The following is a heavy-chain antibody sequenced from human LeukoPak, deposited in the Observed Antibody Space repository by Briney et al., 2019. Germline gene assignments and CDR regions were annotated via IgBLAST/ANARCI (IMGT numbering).Heavy chain of an antibody. CDR1: GFTFSSYS. J-gene: IGHJ4*02. V-gene: IGHV3-21*01. CDR3: ARDWRGYEPPFDY. D-gene: IGHD5-12*01. Sequence: PGGSLRLSCAASGFTFSSYSMNWVRQAPGKGLEWVSSISSSSSYIYYADSVKGRFIISRDNAKNSLYLQMNSLRAEDTAVYYCARDWRGYEPPFDYWGQGTLVTVSS. CDR2: ISSSSSYI.